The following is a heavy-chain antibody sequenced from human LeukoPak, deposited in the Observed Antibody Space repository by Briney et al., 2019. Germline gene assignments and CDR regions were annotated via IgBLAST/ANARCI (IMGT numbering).Heavy chain of an antibody. J-gene: IGHJ4*02. CDR2: IYYSGST. CDR1: GGSISSSSYY. D-gene: IGHD6-19*01. CDR3: ARARYSSGWSHNFDS. V-gene: IGHV4-39*01. Sequence: PSETLSLTCTVSGGSISSSSYYWGWIRQPPGKGLEWIGSIYYSGSTYYNPSLKSRVTISVDTSKNQFSLKVSSVTAADTAVYYCARARYSSGWSHNFDSWGQGTLVTVSS.